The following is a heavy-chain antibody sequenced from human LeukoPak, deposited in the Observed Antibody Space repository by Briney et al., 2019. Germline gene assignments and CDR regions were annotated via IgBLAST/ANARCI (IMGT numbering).Heavy chain of an antibody. CDR2: IYESGQTT. D-gene: IGHD2-21*01. Sequence: GGSLRLSCVGSGFTFSSHAMSWVRQAPEKGLEWVSGIYESGQTTHYADSVKGRFSISRDNSKNTLCLQMDSLRGEDTAIYYCAKDYRIGYSDHFDYWGQGALVTVSS. CDR1: GFTFSSHA. V-gene: IGHV3-23*01. CDR3: AKDYRIGYSDHFDY. J-gene: IGHJ4*02.